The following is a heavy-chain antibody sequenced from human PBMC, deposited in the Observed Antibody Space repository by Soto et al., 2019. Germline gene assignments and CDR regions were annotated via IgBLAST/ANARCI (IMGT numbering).Heavy chain of an antibody. J-gene: IGHJ4*02. V-gene: IGHV1-2*02. CDR1: GYTFTGYY. CDR3: AGGVGPGTSFVY. D-gene: IGHD1-7*01. Sequence: ASVKVSCKASGYTFTGYYIHWVRQAPGQGPEWMGWINPTSGVTKYAHKFQGRVTLTRDTSISTAYMDLSSLRSDDTAAYYCAGGVGPGTSFVYWGQGTLVTVSS. CDR2: INPTSGVT.